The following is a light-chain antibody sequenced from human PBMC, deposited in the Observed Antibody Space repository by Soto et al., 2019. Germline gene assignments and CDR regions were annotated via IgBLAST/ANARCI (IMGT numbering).Light chain of an antibody. CDR3: MQGTHGPHT. CDR2: QVS. CDR1: QSLVHNNGNTY. J-gene: IGKJ2*01. V-gene: IGKV2-30*02. Sequence: DVVMTQSPLSLPVTLGQPASISCRSSQSLVHNNGNTYLAWFHQRPGQSPRRLIYQVSNRDSGVPDRFGGSGSGTDFTLKISRVEAEDFGVYHCMQGTHGPHTFGQGTKLEIK.